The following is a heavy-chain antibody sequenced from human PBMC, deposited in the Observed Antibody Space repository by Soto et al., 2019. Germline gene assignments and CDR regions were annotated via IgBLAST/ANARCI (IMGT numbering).Heavy chain of an antibody. Sequence: GPSVKVSCKAPGDTFTSYYMHWVRQAPGHGLEWMGVINPNGGSTRFAQKFQGRVTMTSDTSTSTVYMELRGLTSEDTAVYYCARSSGGVFGLIIEGTNWFAPWGQGTLVTVSS. V-gene: IGHV1-46*01. CDR1: GDTFTSYY. CDR3: ARSSGGVFGLIIEGTNWFAP. D-gene: IGHD3-16*01. J-gene: IGHJ5*02. CDR2: INPNGGST.